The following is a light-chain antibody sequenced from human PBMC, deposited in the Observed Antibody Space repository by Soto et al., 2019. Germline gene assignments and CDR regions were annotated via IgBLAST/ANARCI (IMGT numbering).Light chain of an antibody. CDR3: QQRSTWHPKIK. V-gene: IGKV3D-11*02. J-gene: IGKJ5*01. CDR1: QSVSSN. Sequence: EIVMAQSRSALCLAGGERSSLWSTDRQSVSSNLAWYQQKPGQAPRLLIYDASNRATGIPARFSGSGSGTDITLTISSLEPEDFEVYFCQQRSTWHPKIKFAQGTRLEIK. CDR2: DAS.